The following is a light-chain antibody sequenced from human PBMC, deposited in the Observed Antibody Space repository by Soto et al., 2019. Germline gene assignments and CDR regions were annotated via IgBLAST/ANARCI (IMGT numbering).Light chain of an antibody. V-gene: IGKV3-15*01. J-gene: IGKJ4*01. Sequence: EIVMTQSPATLSLSPGERATLSCGASQSVSSNLAWYQQKPGQAPSLLIYGASTRATGTPARFSGSGSGTEFTLTISSLQSEDFAVYYCQQYIRWPLTFGGGTKVDIX. CDR1: QSVSSN. CDR3: QQYIRWPLT. CDR2: GAS.